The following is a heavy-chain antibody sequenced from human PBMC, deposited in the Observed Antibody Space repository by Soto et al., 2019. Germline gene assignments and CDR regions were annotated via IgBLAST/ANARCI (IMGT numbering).Heavy chain of an antibody. CDR1: GGSISSGGYS. J-gene: IGHJ4*02. CDR2: IYHSGST. V-gene: IGHV4-30-2*01. D-gene: IGHD5-18*01. CDR3: ARDEYSYGFFDY. Sequence: PSETLSLTCAVSGGSISSGGYSWSWIRQPPGKGLEWIGYIYHSGSTYYNPSLKSRVTISVDTSKNQFSLKLSSVTAADTAVYYCARDEYSYGFFDYWGQGTLVTVSS.